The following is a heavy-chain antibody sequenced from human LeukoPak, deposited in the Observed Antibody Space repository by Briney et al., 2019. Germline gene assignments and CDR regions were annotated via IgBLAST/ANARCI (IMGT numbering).Heavy chain of an antibody. J-gene: IGHJ6*02. Sequence: ASVKVSCKVSGYTLTELSMHWVRQAPGKGLEWMGGFDPEDGETIYAQKFQGRVTMTRDTSTSTIYMELSSLRSEDTAVYYCARVQDYGYYYGMDVWGQGTTVTVSS. CDR2: FDPEDGET. CDR3: ARVQDYGYYYGMDV. V-gene: IGHV1-24*01. CDR1: GYTLTELS. D-gene: IGHD4-17*01.